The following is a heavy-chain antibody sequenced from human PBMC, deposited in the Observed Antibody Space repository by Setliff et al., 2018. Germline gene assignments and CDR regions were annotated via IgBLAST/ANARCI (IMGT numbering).Heavy chain of an antibody. Sequence: GGSLRLSCAASGFTFSSYNMHWVRQATGKGLEWVSAIGTAGDTYYPGSVKGRFTISRDNTKNSLYLQMNSLRGEDTVVYHCTRDQDYYGMDVWGQGTTVTVSS. J-gene: IGHJ6*02. V-gene: IGHV3-13*01. CDR2: IGTAGDT. CDR3: TRDQDYYGMDV. CDR1: GFTFSSYN.